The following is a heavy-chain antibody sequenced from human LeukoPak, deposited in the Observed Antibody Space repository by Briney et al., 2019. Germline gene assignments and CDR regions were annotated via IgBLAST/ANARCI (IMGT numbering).Heavy chain of an antibody. Sequence: SETLSLTCAVYGGSFSGYSWSWIRQPPGKGLEWIGEINHSGSTSYNPSLKSRVTISVDTSKNQFSLKLSSVTAADTAVYYCARLGYDSSGYYTDFDYWGQGTLVTVSS. J-gene: IGHJ4*02. CDR3: ARLGYDSSGYYTDFDY. CDR2: INHSGST. CDR1: GGSFSGYS. V-gene: IGHV4-34*01. D-gene: IGHD3-22*01.